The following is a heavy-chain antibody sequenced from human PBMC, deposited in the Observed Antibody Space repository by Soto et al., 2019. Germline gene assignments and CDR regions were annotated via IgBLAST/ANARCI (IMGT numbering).Heavy chain of an antibody. J-gene: IGHJ5*02. CDR3: ARDHFPTVTATAGNWFDP. CDR1: GFTVSSNY. CDR2: IYSGGST. Sequence: GGSLRLSCAASGFTVSSNYMSWVRQAPGKGLEWVSVIYSGGSTYYADSVKGRFTISRDNSKNTLYLQMNSLRAEDTAVYYCARDHFPTVTATAGNWFDPWGQGTLVTVSS. D-gene: IGHD4-17*01. V-gene: IGHV3-66*01.